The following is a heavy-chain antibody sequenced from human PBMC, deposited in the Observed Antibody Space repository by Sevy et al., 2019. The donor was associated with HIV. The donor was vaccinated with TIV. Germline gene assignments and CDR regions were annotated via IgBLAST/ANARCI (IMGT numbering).Heavy chain of an antibody. CDR3: ARERNTYGQGYFDY. D-gene: IGHD1-1*01. CDR1: GFSFSDYY. Sequence: GGSLRLSCAVSGFSFSDYYMSWIRQAPGKGLEWVSDISSRSTYIKYTDSVKGRFTISRDNAKNSLSLQMNSLRADDTAVYYCARERNTYGQGYFDYWGQGTLVTVSS. V-gene: IGHV3-11*06. CDR2: ISSRSTYI. J-gene: IGHJ4*02.